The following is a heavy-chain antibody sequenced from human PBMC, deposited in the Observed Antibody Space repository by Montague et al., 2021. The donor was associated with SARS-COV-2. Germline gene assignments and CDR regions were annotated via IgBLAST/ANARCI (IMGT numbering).Heavy chain of an antibody. J-gene: IGHJ3*02. Sequence: SLRLSCAASGFRFSSFSMHWVRQAPGKGLESLAVVSTDVNEKYYSGSVRGRFTISRDNSKNTVSLQVNSLRVEDTAVYYCVRDPGMNGLDIWGQGTRVTVSS. V-gene: IGHV3-30*03. CDR1: GFRFSSFS. CDR3: VRDPGMNGLDI. CDR2: VSTDVNEK. D-gene: IGHD2-8*01.